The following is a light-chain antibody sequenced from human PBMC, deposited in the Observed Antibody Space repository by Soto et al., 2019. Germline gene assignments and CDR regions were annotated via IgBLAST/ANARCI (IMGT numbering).Light chain of an antibody. J-gene: IGKJ5*01. CDR1: QSVRTG. V-gene: IGKV3-20*01. Sequence: EMVMTQSPATLSVSPGEGATLSCRASQSVRTGLAWYQQKPGQAPRLLIYGASNRATGIPDRFSGSGSGTDFTLTISRLEPEDFAVYYCQQYGSSPITFGQGTRLET. CDR2: GAS. CDR3: QQYGSSPIT.